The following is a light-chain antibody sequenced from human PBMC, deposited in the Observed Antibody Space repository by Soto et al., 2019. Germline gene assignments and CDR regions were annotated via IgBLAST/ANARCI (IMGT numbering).Light chain of an antibody. CDR1: QSVSSSY. Sequence: EIVLTQSPGSLSLSPGERATLSCRASQSVSSSYLAWYQQKPGQAPTLLIYGASTRATGVPDRFSGTGSGTEFTLTISNLKSEDYAVYYCQQYKSWPPITFGQGTRLEIK. CDR2: GAS. J-gene: IGKJ5*01. CDR3: QQYKSWPPIT. V-gene: IGKV3-20*01.